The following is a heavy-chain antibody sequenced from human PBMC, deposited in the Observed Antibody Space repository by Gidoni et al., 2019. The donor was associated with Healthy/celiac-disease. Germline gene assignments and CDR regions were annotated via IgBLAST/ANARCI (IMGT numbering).Heavy chain of an antibody. Sequence: QVQLQQWGAGLLTPSETLSLTCAVSGGSFSGYYWSWIRQPPGKGLEWIGEINHSGSTNYNPSLKSRVTISVDTSKNQFSLKLSSVTAADTAVYYCASGTLVWGSPFDIWGQGTMVTVSS. CDR1: GGSFSGYY. CDR2: INHSGST. D-gene: IGHD3-16*01. CDR3: ASGTLVWGSPFDI. J-gene: IGHJ3*02. V-gene: IGHV4-34*01.